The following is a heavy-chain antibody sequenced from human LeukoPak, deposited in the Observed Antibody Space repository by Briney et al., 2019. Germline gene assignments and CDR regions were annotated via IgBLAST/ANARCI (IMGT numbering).Heavy chain of an antibody. CDR3: ARVRGWYSGSYKGRSAFDI. CDR1: GGSISSSSYY. J-gene: IGHJ3*02. V-gene: IGHV4-39*01. Sequence: SETLSLTCTVSGGSISSSSYYWGWIRRPPGKGLEWIGSIYYSGSTYYNPSLKSRVTISVDTSKNQFSLKLSSVTAADTAVYYCARVRGWYSGSYKGRSAFDIWGQGTMVTVSS. D-gene: IGHD1-26*01. CDR2: IYYSGST.